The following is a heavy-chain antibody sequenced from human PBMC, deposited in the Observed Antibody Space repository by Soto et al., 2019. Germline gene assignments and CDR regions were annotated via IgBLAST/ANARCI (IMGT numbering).Heavy chain of an antibody. CDR3: AKDPESSGWYGELDY. CDR1: GFTFSSYG. Sequence: GGSLRLSCAASGFTFSSYGMHWVRQAPGKGLEWVAVISYDGSNKYYADSVKGRFTISRDNSKNTLYLQMNSLRAEDTAVYYCAKDPESSGWYGELDYWGQGTLVTVSS. J-gene: IGHJ4*02. V-gene: IGHV3-30*18. CDR2: ISYDGSNK. D-gene: IGHD6-19*01.